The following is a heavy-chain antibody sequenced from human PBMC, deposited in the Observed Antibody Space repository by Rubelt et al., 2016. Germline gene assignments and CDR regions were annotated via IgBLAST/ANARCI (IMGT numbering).Heavy chain of an antibody. D-gene: IGHD2-2*01. J-gene: IGHJ4*02. Sequence: ECGGGLVQPGGSLRLSCSASGFTFRSCAMHWVRQAPGKGLEWVSGISPSATGTYYADSVKGRFTISRDNSKNTLFLQMNSLRAEDTAVYYCATQYVGVAFYFDDWGQGTPVTVSS. V-gene: IGHV3-23*01. CDR1: GFTFRSCA. CDR3: ATQYVGVAFYFDD. CDR2: ISPSATGT.